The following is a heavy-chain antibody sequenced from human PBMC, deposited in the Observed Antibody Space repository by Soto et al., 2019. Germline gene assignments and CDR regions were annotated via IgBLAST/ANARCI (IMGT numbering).Heavy chain of an antibody. CDR2: ITGSGFDT. D-gene: IGHD2-15*01. J-gene: IGHJ4*02. CDR1: GFTFANHA. CDR3: TKRLPQYFDD. Sequence: PVGSLRLSCAASGFTFANHAMAWVRQAPGKGLEWVSLITGSGFDTKTADSVKGRFTVSRDNSRNTLYLQMNRLRPEDTAVYYCTKRLPQYFDDWGQGTLVTVSS. V-gene: IGHV3-23*01.